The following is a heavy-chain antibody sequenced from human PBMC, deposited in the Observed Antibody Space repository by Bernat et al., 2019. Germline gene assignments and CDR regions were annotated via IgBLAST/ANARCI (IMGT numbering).Heavy chain of an antibody. CDR1: GGSISSSSYY. D-gene: IGHD4-17*01. CDR3: ARLEVTTVDAFDL. CDR2: ISYSGNL. V-gene: IGHV4-39*01. J-gene: IGHJ3*01. Sequence: QLQLQESGPGLVKPSETLSLTCTVSGGSISSSSYYWGWIRQPPGKGLEWIGSISYSGNLYYNPFLKSRVTISVDTSKNQFSLKLSSVTAADTAVYYCARLEVTTVDAFDLWGQGTMVTVSS.